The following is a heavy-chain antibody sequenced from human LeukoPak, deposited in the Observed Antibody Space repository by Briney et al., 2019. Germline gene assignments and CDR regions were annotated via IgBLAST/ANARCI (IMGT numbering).Heavy chain of an antibody. V-gene: IGHV3-33*01. J-gene: IGHJ4*02. CDR2: IWYDGSNK. CDR3: ARDRAAADLDY. CDR1: GFTFSSYG. D-gene: IGHD6-13*01. Sequence: PGGSLRLSCAASGFTFSSYGMHWVRQAPAKGLEWVAVIWYDGSNKFYADSVKGRFTISRDNSKNTLYLQMNSLRAEDTAVYYCARDRAAADLDYWGQGILVTVSS.